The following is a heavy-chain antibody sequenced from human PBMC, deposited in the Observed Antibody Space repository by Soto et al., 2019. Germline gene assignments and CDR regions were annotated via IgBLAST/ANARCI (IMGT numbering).Heavy chain of an antibody. V-gene: IGHV4-39*06. CDR3: ARGSSSWDYFDY. CDR1: GGSISSSSYY. J-gene: IGHJ4*02. Sequence: TLYLTCAVSGGSISSSSYYWGWIRQPPGKGMEWIGSIYYSGSTYYNPSLRSRVTISVDTSKNQFTLKLSSVTAADTAVYYCARGSSSWDYFDYWGQGTLVTVS. CDR2: IYYSGST. D-gene: IGHD6-13*01.